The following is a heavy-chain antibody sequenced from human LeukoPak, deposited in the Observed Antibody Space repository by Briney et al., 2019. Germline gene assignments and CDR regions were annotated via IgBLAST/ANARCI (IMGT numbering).Heavy chain of an antibody. J-gene: IGHJ3*02. CDR3: AGLYCSSTSCPNDAFDI. Sequence: SETLSLTCSVYGGSFSGYYWSWIRQPPGKGLEWIGEINHSGSTKYNPSLKSRVTISVDASKNQFSLKLSSLTAADTAVYYCAGLYCSSTSCPNDAFDIWGQGTMVTVSS. D-gene: IGHD2-2*01. V-gene: IGHV4-34*01. CDR2: INHSGST. CDR1: GGSFSGYY.